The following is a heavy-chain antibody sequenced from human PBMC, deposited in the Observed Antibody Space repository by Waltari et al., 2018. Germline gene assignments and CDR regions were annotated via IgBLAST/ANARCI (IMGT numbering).Heavy chain of an antibody. CDR3: ARYPHLGELSLSDWYFDL. D-gene: IGHD3-16*02. CDR1: GYSISSGYY. Sequence: QVQLQESGPGLVKPSETLSLTCAVSGYSISSGYYWGWIRQPPGKGLEWIGSIYHSGSTYYNPALKSRVTISVDTSKNQFSLKLSSVTAADTAVYYCARYPHLGELSLSDWYFDLWGRGTLVTVSS. CDR2: IYHSGST. V-gene: IGHV4-38-2*01. J-gene: IGHJ2*01.